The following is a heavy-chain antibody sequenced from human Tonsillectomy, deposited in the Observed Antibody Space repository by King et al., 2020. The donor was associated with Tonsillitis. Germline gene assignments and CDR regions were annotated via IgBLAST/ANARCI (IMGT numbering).Heavy chain of an antibody. Sequence: VQLVESGGGLVQPGGSLRLSCAGSGFTFSSYAMSWVRQAPGKGLKWVSGISGSGGTTYYAASVKGRFTISRDNSKNTLYLQMNSLRAEDTAVYYCAKDVDAFRSIVATPGPVSWGQGTLVTVSS. J-gene: IGHJ5*02. CDR3: AKDVDAFRSIVATPGPVS. D-gene: IGHD1-26*01. CDR1: GFTFSSYA. CDR2: ISGSGGTT. V-gene: IGHV3-23*04.